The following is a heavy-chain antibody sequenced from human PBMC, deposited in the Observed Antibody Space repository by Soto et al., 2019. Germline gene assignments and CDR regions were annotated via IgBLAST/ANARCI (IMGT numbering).Heavy chain of an antibody. J-gene: IGHJ6*02. V-gene: IGHV1-69*01. CDR1: GGTFSSYA. Sequence: QVQLVQSGAEVKKPGSSVKVSCKASGGTFSSYAISWVRQAPGQGLAWMGGINPIFGTANYAQKFQGRVTITADESTSTAYMELSSLRAEDTAVYYWARDGEYSSSAGAYYYGMDVWGQGTTVTVSS. CDR3: ARDGEYSSSAGAYYYGMDV. CDR2: INPIFGTA. D-gene: IGHD6-6*01.